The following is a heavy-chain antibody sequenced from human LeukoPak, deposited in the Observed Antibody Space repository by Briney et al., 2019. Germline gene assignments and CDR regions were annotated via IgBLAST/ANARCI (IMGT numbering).Heavy chain of an antibody. V-gene: IGHV3-33*01. CDR2: IWYDGSNE. Sequence: GGSLRLSGAASGFTFSSYVMRWVRQAPGKGLEWVAIIWYDGSNEYYADSVKGRFTISRDNSKNTLYLQMNSLRAEDTAVYYCARALWPYYFDYWGQGILVTVSS. CDR3: ARALWPYYFDY. J-gene: IGHJ4*02. D-gene: IGHD2-21*01. CDR1: GFTFSSYV.